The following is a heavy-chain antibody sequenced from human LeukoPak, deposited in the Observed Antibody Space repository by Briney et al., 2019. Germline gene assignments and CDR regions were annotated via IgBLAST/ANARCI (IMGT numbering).Heavy chain of an antibody. Sequence: GGSLRLSCAASGFTFDDYAMHWVRQAPGKGLEWVSGISWNSGSIGYADSVKGRFTISRDNAKNSLYLQMNSLRAEDTALYYCARGVYGSGISNWGQGTLVTVSS. CDR1: GFTFDDYA. V-gene: IGHV3-9*01. J-gene: IGHJ4*02. CDR2: ISWNSGSI. CDR3: ARGVYGSGISN. D-gene: IGHD3-10*01.